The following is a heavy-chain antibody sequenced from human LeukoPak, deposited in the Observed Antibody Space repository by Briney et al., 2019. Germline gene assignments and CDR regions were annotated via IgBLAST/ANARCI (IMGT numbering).Heavy chain of an antibody. CDR3: ARQFRDSSGWSAPDY. V-gene: IGHV4-39*01. CDR2: IYYSGST. CDR1: GGSFSSYY. Sequence: SETLSLTCAVYGGSFSSYYWGWIRQPPGKGLEWIGSIYYSGSTYYNPSLKSRVTISVDTSKNQFSLKLSSVTAADTAVYYCARQFRDSSGWSAPDYWGQGTLVTVSS. J-gene: IGHJ4*02. D-gene: IGHD6-19*01.